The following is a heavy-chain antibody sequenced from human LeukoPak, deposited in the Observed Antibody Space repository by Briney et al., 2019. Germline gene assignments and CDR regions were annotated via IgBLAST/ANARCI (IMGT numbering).Heavy chain of an antibody. V-gene: IGHV5-51*01. Sequence: GESLKISCKGSGYSFTSYWIGWVRQMPGKGLEWMGIICPGDSDTRYSPSFQGQVTISADKSISTAYLQWSSLKASDTAMYYCARQGCGGDRYSYPDDAFDIWGQGTMVTVSS. D-gene: IGHD2-21*02. CDR1: GYSFTSYW. J-gene: IGHJ3*02. CDR2: ICPGDSDT. CDR3: ARQGCGGDRYSYPDDAFDI.